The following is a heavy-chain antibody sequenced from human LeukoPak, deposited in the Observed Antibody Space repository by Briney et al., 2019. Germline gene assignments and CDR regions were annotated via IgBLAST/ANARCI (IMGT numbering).Heavy chain of an antibody. J-gene: IGHJ4*02. V-gene: IGHV4-38-2*02. CDR2: IYHSGST. CDR1: GYSISSGYY. Sequence: SETLSLTCTVSGYSISSGYYWGWIRQPPGKGLEWIGSIYHSGSTYYNPSLKSRVTISVDTSKNQFSLKLSSVTAADTAVYYCARGPRWPDYVWGSYRRYYFDYWGQGTLVTVSS. D-gene: IGHD3-16*02. CDR3: ARGPRWPDYVWGSYRRYYFDY.